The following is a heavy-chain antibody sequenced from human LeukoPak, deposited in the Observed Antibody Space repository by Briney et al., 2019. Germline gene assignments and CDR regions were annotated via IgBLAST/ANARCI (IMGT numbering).Heavy chain of an antibody. CDR1: GGSISSGSYY. V-gene: IGHV4-39*01. Sequence: SETLSLTCTVSGGSISSGSYYWGWIRQPPGKGLEWIGSMFYSGRTYCNPSLKSRLTISVDTSKNQFSLKLSSVTAADTAMYYCARHEASRFGEPYYYMDVWGKGTTVTISS. CDR2: MFYSGRT. D-gene: IGHD3-10*01. J-gene: IGHJ6*03. CDR3: ARHEASRFGEPYYYMDV.